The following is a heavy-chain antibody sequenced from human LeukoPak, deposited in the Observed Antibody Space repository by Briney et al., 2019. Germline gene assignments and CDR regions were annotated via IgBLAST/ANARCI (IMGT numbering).Heavy chain of an antibody. CDR1: GFTFNTFG. CDR3: AKDPVAGAPSYYFDN. Sequence: PGGSLRLSCVASGFTFNTFGMNWVRQAPGKGLEWVSFLCYDGRNQYYADSVKGRFTISRDNPKNTVYLQMSSLRPEDTAVYYCAKDPVAGAPSYYFDNWGQGTLVTVSS. V-gene: IGHV3-30*02. D-gene: IGHD6-19*01. CDR2: LCYDGRNQ. J-gene: IGHJ4*02.